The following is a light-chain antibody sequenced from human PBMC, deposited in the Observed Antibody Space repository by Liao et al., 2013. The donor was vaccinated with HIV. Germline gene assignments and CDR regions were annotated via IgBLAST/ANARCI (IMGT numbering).Light chain of an antibody. Sequence: SYVLTQPPSVSVAPGKTARITCGGSNIGSKSVHWYQDKPGQAPVLVIYSDSDRPSGIPERFSGSNSGSTATLTISGTQAMDEADYYCQAWDSISYVVFGGGTKLTVL. J-gene: IGLJ2*01. CDR1: NIGSKS. CDR2: SDS. CDR3: QAWDSISYVV. V-gene: IGLV3-21*01.